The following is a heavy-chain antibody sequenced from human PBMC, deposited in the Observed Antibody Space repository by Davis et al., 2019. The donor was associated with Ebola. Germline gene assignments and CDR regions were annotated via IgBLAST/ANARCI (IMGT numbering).Heavy chain of an antibody. CDR2: ISGSGRT. V-gene: IGHV4-4*08. D-gene: IGHD4-17*01. J-gene: IGHJ4*02. CDR1: DASISGHY. CDR3: VGDYGDYVNYFDF. Sequence: PGGSLRLSCTVSDASISGHYWNWFRQPPGKGLEWIGFISGSGRTSYNPSLKSRVTISADTSKNQFSLNLSSVTAADTAIYYCVGDYGDYVNYFDFWGQGTLVTVSS.